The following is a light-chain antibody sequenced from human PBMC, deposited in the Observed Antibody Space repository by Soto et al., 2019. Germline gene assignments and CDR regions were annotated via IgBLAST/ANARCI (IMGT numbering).Light chain of an antibody. J-gene: IGLJ1*01. CDR2: GNS. V-gene: IGLV1-40*01. CDR1: SSNIGAGYD. CDR3: QVWDSSSDYV. Sequence: QSVLTQPPSVSGAPGQRVTISCTGSSSNIGAGYDVHWYQQLPGTAPKLLIYGNSNRPSGVPDRFSGSKSGNTATLTISRVEAGDEADYYCQVWDSSSDYVFGTGTKLTVL.